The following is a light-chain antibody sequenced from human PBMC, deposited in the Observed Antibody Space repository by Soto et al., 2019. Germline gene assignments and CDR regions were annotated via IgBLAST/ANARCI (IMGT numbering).Light chain of an antibody. V-gene: IGLV3-21*02. CDR2: DAR. Sequence: SYELTQSPSVSVAPGQTATISCGGDDVGGKSVQWYQQKPGQAPVLVLYDARDRPSGIPERFSGSNSGNTATLTISWVEAGDEADFYCQVWDTTTDQYIFGSGTKVTVL. CDR3: QVWDTTTDQYI. CDR1: DVGGKS. J-gene: IGLJ1*01.